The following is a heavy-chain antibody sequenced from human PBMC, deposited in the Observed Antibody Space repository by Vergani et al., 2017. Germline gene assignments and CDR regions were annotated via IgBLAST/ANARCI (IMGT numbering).Heavy chain of an antibody. D-gene: IGHD6-13*01. Sequence: QVQLVQSGAEVKKPGASVKVSCKASGYTFTSYGISWVRQAPGQGLEWMGWISAYNGNTNYAQKLQGRVTMTEDTSTDTAYMELSSLRSEDTAVYYCATGAAGRKLDAFDIWGQGTMVTVSS. CDR3: ATGAAGRKLDAFDI. CDR1: GYTFTSYG. CDR2: ISAYNGNT. J-gene: IGHJ3*02. V-gene: IGHV1-18*04.